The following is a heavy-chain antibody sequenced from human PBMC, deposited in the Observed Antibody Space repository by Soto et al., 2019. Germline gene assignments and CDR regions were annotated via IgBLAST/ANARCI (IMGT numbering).Heavy chain of an antibody. CDR1: GFTFSDYG. Sequence: GGSLRLSCAASGFTFSDYGMSWIRQAPGKGLEWVSYISSSGSTIYYADSVEGRFTISRDNAKNSLYLQMNSLRAEDTAVYYCARLYLVSSGWYFSYWGQGTLVTVSS. J-gene: IGHJ4*02. CDR3: ARLYLVSSGWYFSY. V-gene: IGHV3-11*01. D-gene: IGHD6-19*01. CDR2: ISSSGSTI.